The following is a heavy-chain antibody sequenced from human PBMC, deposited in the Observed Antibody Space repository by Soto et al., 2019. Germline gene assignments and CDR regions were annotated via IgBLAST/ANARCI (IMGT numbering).Heavy chain of an antibody. CDR1: GFSFSSFA. D-gene: IGHD1-26*01. CDR2: IGDSGAST. V-gene: IGHV3-23*01. Sequence: EVLLLESGGGLVQPGGSLRLSCEASGFSFSSFAMNWVRQAPGKGLEWVSAIGDSGASTYYADSVKGRFTISRDNSRNTLYLHPTGLQADATAVYYCAKGAELDVWGNGTTVTVSS. J-gene: IGHJ6*04. CDR3: AKGAELDV.